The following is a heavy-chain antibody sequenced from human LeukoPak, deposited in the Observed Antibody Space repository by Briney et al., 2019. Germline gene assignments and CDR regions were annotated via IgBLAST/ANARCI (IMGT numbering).Heavy chain of an antibody. V-gene: IGHV3-23*01. Sequence: PGGSLRLSCAASGFTFSSYAMSWVRQAPGKGLEWVSAICGSGGSTYYADSVKGRFTISRDNSKNTLYLQMNSLRAEDTAVYYCAKARAYIVLQEGTDYWGQGTLVTVSS. CDR2: ICGSGGST. CDR3: AKARAYIVLQEGTDY. D-gene: IGHD2-8*02. J-gene: IGHJ4*02. CDR1: GFTFSSYA.